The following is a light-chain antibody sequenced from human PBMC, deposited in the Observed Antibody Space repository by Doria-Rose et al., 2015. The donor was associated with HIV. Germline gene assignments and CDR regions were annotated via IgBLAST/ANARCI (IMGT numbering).Light chain of an antibody. CDR3: HQYASSRT. CDR1: QSVSANY. CDR2: GAS. V-gene: IGKV3-20*01. J-gene: IGKJ1*01. Sequence: EIVLTQSPGTLSLSPGERATLPCRASQSVSANYLAWYQQRPGQSPRLLIYGASSRDTDIPDRFSGSGSGTDFTLTISRLEPEDFAVYYCHQYASSRTFGQGTKVEIK.